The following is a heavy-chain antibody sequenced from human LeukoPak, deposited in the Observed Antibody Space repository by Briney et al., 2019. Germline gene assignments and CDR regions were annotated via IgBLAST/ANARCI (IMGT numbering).Heavy chain of an antibody. Sequence: SGTLSLTCTVSGGSISSYYWSWIRQPPGKGLEWIGYIYYSGSTNYNPSLKSRVTISVDTSKNQFSLKLSSVTAADTAVYYCARLRIEATGRKFDYWGQGTLVTVSS. CDR1: GGSISSYY. CDR3: ARLRIEATGRKFDY. J-gene: IGHJ4*02. V-gene: IGHV4-59*08. CDR2: IYYSGST. D-gene: IGHD1-14*01.